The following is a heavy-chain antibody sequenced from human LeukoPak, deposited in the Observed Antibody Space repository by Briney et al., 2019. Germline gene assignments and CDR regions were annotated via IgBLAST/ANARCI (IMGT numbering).Heavy chain of an antibody. J-gene: IGHJ5*02. CDR3: ARDRYCSGSTCSITWFDP. CDR2: INPNSGGA. V-gene: IGHV1-2*02. CDR1: GYTFTGYY. D-gene: IGHD2-2*01. Sequence: ASVTVSCKASGYTFTGYYMHWVRQAPGQGLEWMGWINPNSGGANYAQKFQGRVTMTRDTSISTAYMEVSRLGSDDTAVYYCARDRYCSGSTCSITWFDPWGQGTLVTVSS.